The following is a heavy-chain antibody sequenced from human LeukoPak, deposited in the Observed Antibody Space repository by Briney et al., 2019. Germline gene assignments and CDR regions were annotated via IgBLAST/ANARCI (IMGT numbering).Heavy chain of an antibody. CDR2: IYSGGST. Sequence: GGSLRLSCAASGFTVSSNYMSWVRQAPGKGLEWVSVIYSGGSTYYADSVKGRFTISRDNSKNTLYLQMNSLRAEDTAVYYCARGLSPSTIFGVVTGSDFDPWGQGTLVTVSS. V-gene: IGHV3-53*01. J-gene: IGHJ5*02. D-gene: IGHD3-3*01. CDR1: GFTVSSNY. CDR3: ARGLSPSTIFGVVTGSDFDP.